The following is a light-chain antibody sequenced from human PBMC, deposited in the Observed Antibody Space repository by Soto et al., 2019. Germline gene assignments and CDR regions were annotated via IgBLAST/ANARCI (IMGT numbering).Light chain of an antibody. CDR2: DTT. CDR1: TGAVNSDRY. J-gene: IGLJ3*02. CDR3: LLHYSGGRRV. Sequence: QAVVTQEPSVTVSPGGTVTLTCGSSTGAVNSDRYPYWFQQQPGQVPRALIFDTTNTHSWTPARFSGSLLVDKAALTLSGAQPEDEADYYCLLHYSGGRRVFGGGTKLTVL. V-gene: IGLV7-46*01.